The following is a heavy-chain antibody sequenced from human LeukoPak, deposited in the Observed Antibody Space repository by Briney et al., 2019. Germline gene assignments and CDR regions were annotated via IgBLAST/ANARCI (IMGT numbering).Heavy chain of an antibody. D-gene: IGHD3-3*01. CDR2: INAGNGNT. CDR3: AREYYDFWSGYYTGFGY. V-gene: IGHV1-3*01. Sequence: GVSVKVSCKASGYTFTSYAMHWVRQAPGQRLEWMGWINAGNGNTKYSQKFQGRVTITRDTSASTAYMELSSLRSEDTAVYYCAREYYDFWSGYYTGFGYWGQGTLVTVSS. J-gene: IGHJ4*02. CDR1: GYTFTSYA.